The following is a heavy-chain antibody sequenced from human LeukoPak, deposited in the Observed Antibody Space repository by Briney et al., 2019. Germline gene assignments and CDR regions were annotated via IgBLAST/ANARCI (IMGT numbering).Heavy chain of an antibody. V-gene: IGHV3-9*01. J-gene: IGHJ3*02. CDR2: ISWDSGTI. D-gene: IGHD1-1*01. CDR3: AKDRALSDDPHDAFDI. Sequence: GRSLRLSCAASGFAFDDYAMHWVRQPPGKGLEWVSGISWDSGTIDYADSVKGRFTISRDYAKNSLFLQMNSLRAEDTALYYCAKDRALSDDPHDAFDIWGQGTMVTVSS. CDR1: GFAFDDYA.